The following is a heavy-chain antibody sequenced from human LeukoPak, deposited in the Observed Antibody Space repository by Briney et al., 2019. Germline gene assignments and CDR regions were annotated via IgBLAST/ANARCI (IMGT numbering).Heavy chain of an antibody. Sequence: PGESLRLSCAASGFTFSSYWMHWVRQAPGKGLVCFSRINSDGSSTSYAHSVKGRFTISRDNAKNTLYLQMNSLRAEDTAVYYCARVRTRYYGMDVWGQGTTVTVSS. J-gene: IGHJ6*02. CDR2: INSDGSST. V-gene: IGHV3-74*01. D-gene: IGHD1-14*01. CDR3: ARVRTRYYGMDV. CDR1: GFTFSSYW.